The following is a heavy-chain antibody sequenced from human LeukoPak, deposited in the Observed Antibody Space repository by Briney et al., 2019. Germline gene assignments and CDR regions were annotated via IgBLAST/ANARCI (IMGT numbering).Heavy chain of an antibody. V-gene: IGHV3-73*01. CDR2: VRGKVNSYAT. CDR3: TRTSPSYCDFWSGDGMDV. J-gene: IGHJ6*02. D-gene: IGHD3-3*01. Sequence: GGSLKLSCAASGFTFSGSTMHWVRQASGKGLEWVGRVRGKVNSYATAYAASVKGRFTISRDDSKNTAYLQMNSLKTEDTAVYYCTRTSPSYCDFWSGDGMDVWGQGTTVTVS. CDR1: GFTFSGST.